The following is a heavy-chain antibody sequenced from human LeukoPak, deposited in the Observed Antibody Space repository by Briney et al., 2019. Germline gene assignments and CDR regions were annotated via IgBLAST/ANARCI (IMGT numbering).Heavy chain of an antibody. J-gene: IGHJ4*02. Sequence: PSETLSPTCAVSGGSISSGGYFWNWIRQPPGKGLEWIGYIYHSGSTSYNPSLKSRVTISVDRSKTQFSLRLSSVTAADTAVYYCARAESSSRYSYWGQGILVTVSS. D-gene: IGHD6-13*01. CDR3: ARAESSSRYSY. CDR2: IYHSGST. V-gene: IGHV4-30-2*01. CDR1: GGSISSGGYF.